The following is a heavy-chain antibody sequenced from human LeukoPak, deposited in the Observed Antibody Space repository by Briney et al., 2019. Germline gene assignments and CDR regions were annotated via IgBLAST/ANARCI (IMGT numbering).Heavy chain of an antibody. CDR3: ARDWIDGAHFSLDY. V-gene: IGHV3-33*01. CDR2: IWYDGSNK. J-gene: IGHJ4*02. D-gene: IGHD4-17*01. CDR1: GFTFSTYG. Sequence: PGGSLRLSCAASGFTFSTYGMHWVRQAPGKGLEWVAVIWYDGSNKYYADSVKGRFTISRDNSKSTLYLQMNGLRAEDTAVYYCARDWIDGAHFSLDYWGQGTLVTVSS.